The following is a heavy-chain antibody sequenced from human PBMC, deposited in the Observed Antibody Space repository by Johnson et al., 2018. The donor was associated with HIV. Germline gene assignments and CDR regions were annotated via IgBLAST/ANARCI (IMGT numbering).Heavy chain of an antibody. J-gene: IGHJ3*02. CDR1: GFTFSSFG. D-gene: IGHD2-21*02. CDR2: IRSKAYGETT. CDR3: TGGRDLRAFDI. V-gene: IGHV3-49*03. Sequence: VHLVESGGGLVQPGGSLRLSCAASGFTFSSFGMHWIRQAAGKGLEWVSFIRSKAYGETTEYAASVKGRFTISRDDSKSITFLQMDSLKTEDTGMYYCTGGRDLRAFDIWGQGTMVTVSS.